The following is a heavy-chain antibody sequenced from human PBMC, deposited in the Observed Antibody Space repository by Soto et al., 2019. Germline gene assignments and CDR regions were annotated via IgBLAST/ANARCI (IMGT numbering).Heavy chain of an antibody. D-gene: IGHD3-9*01. CDR3: ARQSDYNILTGYWYYFDY. CDR2: IFPADSDT. V-gene: IGHV5-51*01. J-gene: IGHJ4*01. Sequence: PGESLKISCKVSGYNFDTSWIGWVRQMPGKGLEWMGIIFPADSDTRYSPSFQGQVTLSVDKSISTAFLQWSSLRASDSAMYFCARQSDYNILTGYWYYFDYWGHGRLVTVSS. CDR1: GYNFDTSW.